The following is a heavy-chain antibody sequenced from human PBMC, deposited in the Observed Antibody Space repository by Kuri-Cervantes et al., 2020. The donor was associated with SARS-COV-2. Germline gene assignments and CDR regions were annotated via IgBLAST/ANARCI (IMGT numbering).Heavy chain of an antibody. D-gene: IGHD3-10*01. V-gene: IGHV4-34*01. CDR3: ARTNRGRYYYYYGMDV. CDR2: INNSGST. CDR1: GGSFSGYY. Sequence: GSLRLSCAVYGGSFSGYYWSWIRQPPGKGLEWIGEINNSGSTNYNPSLKIRVTTSVDTSKNQFSLKLSSVTAADTAVYYCARTNRGRYYYYYGMDVWGQGTTVTVSS. J-gene: IGHJ6*02.